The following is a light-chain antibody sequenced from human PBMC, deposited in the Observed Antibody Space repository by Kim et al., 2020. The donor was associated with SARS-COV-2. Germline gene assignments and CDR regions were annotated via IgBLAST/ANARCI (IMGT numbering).Light chain of an antibody. CDR2: GKN. V-gene: IGLV3-19*01. J-gene: IGLJ2*01. CDR3: NSRDSNDNVV. Sequence: VALGQTVRITCQVDSRRSYYATWYQQKPGQAPILVIYGKNHRPSGIPDRFSGSSSGNTASLTITGTQAGNEADYYCNSRDSNDNVVFGGGTQLTVL. CDR1: SRRSYY.